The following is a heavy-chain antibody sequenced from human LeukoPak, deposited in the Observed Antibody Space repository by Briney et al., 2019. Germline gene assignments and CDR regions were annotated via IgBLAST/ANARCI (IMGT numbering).Heavy chain of an antibody. V-gene: IGHV3-7*01. CDR1: GFIFTDYW. J-gene: IGHJ4*02. D-gene: IGHD6-19*01. CDR3: AGGSGWLVHS. Sequence: PGGSLRLSCAASGFIFTDYWMYWVRQAPGKGLAWVANIKEDGTEKNYVDSVKGRFTISRDNAKNSVYLQMNSLRGEDTALYYCAGGSGWLVHSWGQGTLVTVSS. CDR2: IKEDGTEK.